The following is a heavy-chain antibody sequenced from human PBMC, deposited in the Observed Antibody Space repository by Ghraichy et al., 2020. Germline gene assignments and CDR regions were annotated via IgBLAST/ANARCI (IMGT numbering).Heavy chain of an antibody. D-gene: IGHD5-18*01. Sequence: GGSLRLSCAASGFTFSSYWMSWVRQAPGKGLEWVANIKLDGSEKYYVDSVKGRFTISRDNAKNSLYLQMNSLRAEDTAVYYCARGSIQLWSLRGIDAFDIWGQGTMVTVSS. J-gene: IGHJ3*02. V-gene: IGHV3-7*01. CDR1: GFTFSSYW. CDR3: ARGSIQLWSLRGIDAFDI. CDR2: IKLDGSEK.